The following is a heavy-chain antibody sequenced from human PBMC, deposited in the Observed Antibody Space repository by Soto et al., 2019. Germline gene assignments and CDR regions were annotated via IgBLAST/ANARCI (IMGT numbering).Heavy chain of an antibody. CDR2: INSDGST. J-gene: IGHJ4*02. CDR3: ARSGYSFAWGY. D-gene: IGHD5-18*01. V-gene: IGHV3-53*01. CDR1: GFLVNSAY. Sequence: EGQLVESGGGLIPPGGSKRLSCAASGFLVNSAYMTWVRQAPGKGLEWLSMINSDGSTLYAESVKGRFTISRDNSKNRLDLQMNSLRAEDTAMYYCARSGYSFAWGYWGQGTLVIVTS.